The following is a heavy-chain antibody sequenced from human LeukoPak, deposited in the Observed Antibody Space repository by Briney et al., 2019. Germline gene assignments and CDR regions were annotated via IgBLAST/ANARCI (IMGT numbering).Heavy chain of an antibody. D-gene: IGHD3-10*01. Sequence: GGSLRLSCAASGFTVSSNYMSWVRQAPGKGLEWVSVVYGGDTTFYADSVKGRFTISRDNSKNTLYLQMNSLRAEDTAVYYCARDAHTGSGTYWGGVDYYYGLDVWGQGTTVTVSS. CDR1: GFTVSSNY. J-gene: IGHJ6*02. CDR3: ARDAHTGSGTYWGGVDYYYGLDV. V-gene: IGHV3-66*01. CDR2: VYGGDTT.